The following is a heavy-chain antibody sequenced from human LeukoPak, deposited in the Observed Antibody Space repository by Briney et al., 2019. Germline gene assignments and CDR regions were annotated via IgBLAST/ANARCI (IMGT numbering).Heavy chain of an antibody. CDR1: GFTFSSYA. Sequence: GGSLRLSCAASGFTFSSYAMHWVRQAPGKGLEWVAVISYDGSNKYYADSVKGRFTISRDNSKNTLYLQMNSLRAEDTAVYYCAKNLYCGGGSCYPSALGMDVWGQGTTVTVSS. CDR2: ISYDGSNK. D-gene: IGHD2-15*01. CDR3: AKNLYCGGGSCYPSALGMDV. V-gene: IGHV3-30-3*01. J-gene: IGHJ6*02.